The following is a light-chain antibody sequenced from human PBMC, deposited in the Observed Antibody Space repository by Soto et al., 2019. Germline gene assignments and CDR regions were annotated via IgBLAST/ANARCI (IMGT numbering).Light chain of an antibody. J-gene: IGKJ1*01. CDR2: GAS. Sequence: EIVMTQSPATLSVSPGERATLSCRASQSVSTNLAWYQQKPGQAHMLLIYGASTRANGIPARFCGSGSGTEFTLTISSLQSEDFAVYYCQHYNHWPPWTLGQGTKVEIK. CDR3: QHYNHWPPWT. V-gene: IGKV3D-15*01. CDR1: QSVSTN.